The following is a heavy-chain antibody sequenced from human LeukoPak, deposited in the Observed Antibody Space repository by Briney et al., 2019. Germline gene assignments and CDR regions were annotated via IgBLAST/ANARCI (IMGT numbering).Heavy chain of an antibody. CDR2: VNHSGAS. CDR1: GGYLSGFF. CDR3: ARGGRNKYTSGDFAY. Sequence: SETLSLTCAVSGGYLSGFFWSWIRLPPGKGLDWIGEVNHSGASNYKPSLKSRVTISVDTSRTQLSLMLTSVTAADTALYYCARGGRNKYTSGDFAYWGQGILVTVSS. V-gene: IGHV4-34*01. D-gene: IGHD3-3*01. J-gene: IGHJ4*02.